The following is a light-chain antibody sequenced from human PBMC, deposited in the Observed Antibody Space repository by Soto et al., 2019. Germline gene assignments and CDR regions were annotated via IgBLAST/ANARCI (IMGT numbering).Light chain of an antibody. CDR3: HQLNSYPRT. Sequence: IQLTQSPSSLSASVGDRVTITCRASQAISSYLAWYQQKPGRAPNLLIYGASTLQSGVPSRFSGSGSGTDFTLTISSLQPEDFATYYCHQLNSYPRTFGHGTKVEIK. V-gene: IGKV1-9*01. J-gene: IGKJ1*01. CDR1: QAISSY. CDR2: GAS.